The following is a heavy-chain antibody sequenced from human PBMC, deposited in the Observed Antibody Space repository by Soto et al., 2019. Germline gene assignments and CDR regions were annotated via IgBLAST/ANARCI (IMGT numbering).Heavy chain of an antibody. Sequence: QVQLVQSGAEVKKPGSSVKVSCKASGGTFSSYAISWVRQAPGQGLEWMGGIIPIFGTANYAQKFQGRVTITADESTSTAYMELSSLRSEDTAVYYCARALPIAFSGPLGGYFDYWGQGTLVTVSS. CDR2: IIPIFGTA. J-gene: IGHJ4*02. CDR1: GGTFSSYA. D-gene: IGHD2-15*01. V-gene: IGHV1-69*01. CDR3: ARALPIAFSGPLGGYFDY.